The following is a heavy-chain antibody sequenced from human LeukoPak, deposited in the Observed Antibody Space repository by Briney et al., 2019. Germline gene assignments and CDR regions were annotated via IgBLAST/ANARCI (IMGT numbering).Heavy chain of an antibody. CDR1: GFTFDDYA. J-gene: IGHJ4*02. Sequence: SLKISCAASGFTFDDYAMHWVRQAPGKGLAWVSGISWNSVNIGYADSVKGRFTISRDNAKNSLYLQMNSLRAEDMALYYCAKGTMIVVAVGDYFDYWGQGTLVTVSS. V-gene: IGHV3-9*03. D-gene: IGHD3-22*01. CDR2: ISWNSVNI. CDR3: AKGTMIVVAVGDYFDY.